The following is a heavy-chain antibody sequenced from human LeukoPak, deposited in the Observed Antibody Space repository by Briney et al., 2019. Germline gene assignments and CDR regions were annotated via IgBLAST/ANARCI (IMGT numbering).Heavy chain of an antibody. J-gene: IGHJ3*02. D-gene: IGHD3-10*01. CDR3: ARRDDGSGSFYNGLDTFDI. CDR2: IWNDGSNK. V-gene: IGHV3-33*01. CDR1: GFTFRNYG. Sequence: GRSLRLSCAASGFTFRNYGMHWVRQAPVKGLEWVAVIWNDGSNKYYGDSVNGRFTISRDNSKNTLSLQMNSLRAEDTAVYYCARRDDGSGSFYNGLDTFDIWGLGTMVTVSS.